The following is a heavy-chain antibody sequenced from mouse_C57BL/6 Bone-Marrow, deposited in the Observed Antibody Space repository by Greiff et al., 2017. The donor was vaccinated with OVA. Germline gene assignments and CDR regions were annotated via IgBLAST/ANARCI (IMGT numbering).Heavy chain of an antibody. Sequence: VQLPQPGAVLVMPGASVKLSCKASGYTFTSYWMHWVKQRPGQGLEWIGVIDPSDSYTNYNQTFKGKSTLTVDKSSSTAYMQLSSLTSEDAAVYYCARGSYDYEDGYYFDYWGQGTTLTVSS. V-gene: IGHV1-69*01. CDR1: GYTFTSYW. CDR2: IDPSDSYT. D-gene: IGHD2-4*01. J-gene: IGHJ2*01. CDR3: ARGSYDYEDGYYFDY.